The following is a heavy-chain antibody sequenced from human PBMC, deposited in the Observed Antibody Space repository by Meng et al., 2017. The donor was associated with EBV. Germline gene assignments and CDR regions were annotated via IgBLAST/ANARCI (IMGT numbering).Heavy chain of an antibody. D-gene: IGHD1-1*01. Sequence: QVHLVQSGSELKGPGASVKVSCKASGYTFRNYAINWMRQVPGQGLEWMGWINTYSGKATFAQGFTGRFVFSLDTPVTTAHLQISGLKTEDSAVYYCARGVEENGSHYPFDSWGQGTLVTVSS. CDR1: GYTFRNYA. V-gene: IGHV7-4-1*02. CDR2: INTYSGKA. J-gene: IGHJ4*02. CDR3: ARGVEENGSHYPFDS.